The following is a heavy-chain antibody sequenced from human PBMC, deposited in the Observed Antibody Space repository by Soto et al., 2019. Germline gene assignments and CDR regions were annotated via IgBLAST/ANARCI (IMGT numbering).Heavy chain of an antibody. CDR1: GGSFSGYY. CDR2: INHSGST. D-gene: IGHD2-2*01. J-gene: IGHJ5*02. Sequence: LSLTCAVYGGSFSGYYWSWIRQPPGKGLEWIGEINHSGSTNYNPSLKSRVTISVDTSKNQFSLKLSSVTAADTAVYYCARGYCSSTSCYADPWGQGTLVTVSS. V-gene: IGHV4-34*01. CDR3: ARGYCSSTSCYADP.